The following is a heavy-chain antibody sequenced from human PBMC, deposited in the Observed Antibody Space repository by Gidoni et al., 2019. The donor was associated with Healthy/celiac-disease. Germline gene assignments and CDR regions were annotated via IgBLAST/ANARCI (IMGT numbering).Heavy chain of an antibody. Sequence: EVQQVASGGGLVQPGGSLRLPCAASGFTVSSNYMRWVRQAPGKGLEWVSVIYSGGSTYYADSVKGRFTISRDNSKSTLYLQMNSRRAEDTAVYYCARDTSSSWYYYGMDVWGQGTTVTVSS. CDR3: ARDTSSSWYYYGMDV. J-gene: IGHJ6*02. CDR1: GFTVSSNY. V-gene: IGHV3-66*02. CDR2: IYSGGST. D-gene: IGHD6-13*01.